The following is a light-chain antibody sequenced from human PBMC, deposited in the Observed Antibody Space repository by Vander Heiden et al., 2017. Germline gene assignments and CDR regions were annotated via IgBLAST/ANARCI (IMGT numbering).Light chain of an antibody. CDR1: SLRSYY. CDR3: NSRDSSGNHLVV. V-gene: IGLV3-19*01. CDR2: GKN. J-gene: IGLJ2*01. Sequence: SSELTQDPAVSVALGQTVGITCQGDSLRSYYASWYQQKPGQAPVLVIYGKNNRPSGIPDRFSCSSSGNTASLTITGAQAEDEADYYCNSRDSSGNHLVVFGGGTKLTVL.